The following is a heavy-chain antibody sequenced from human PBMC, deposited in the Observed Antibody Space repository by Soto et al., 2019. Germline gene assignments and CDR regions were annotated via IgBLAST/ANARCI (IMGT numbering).Heavy chain of an antibody. J-gene: IGHJ4*02. CDR3: ARHVFVSSGPYFDY. CDR2: IYYSGST. CDR1: GGSISSSSYC. V-gene: IGHV4-39*01. Sequence: SETLSLTCTVSGGSISSSSYCWGWIRQPPGKGLEWIGSIYYSGSTYYNPSLKSRVTISVDTSKNQFSLKLSSVTAAYTSLYYCARHVFVSSGPYFDYWGQGTLVTV. D-gene: IGHD5-18*01.